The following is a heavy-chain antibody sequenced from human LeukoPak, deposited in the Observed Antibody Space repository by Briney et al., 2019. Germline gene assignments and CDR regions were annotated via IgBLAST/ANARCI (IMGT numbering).Heavy chain of an antibody. V-gene: IGHV3-74*01. D-gene: IGHD1-26*01. CDR3: ARGGSPPEALGDTFDV. CDR1: GFTFSSYW. J-gene: IGHJ3*01. Sequence: GGSLRLSCAASGFTFSSYWMHWVRQAPGKGPVWVSRVKSDGSSTNYADSVKGRFTVSRDNAKYTLILQMNSLRAEDTAVYYCARGGSPPEALGDTFDVWGHGTLVTVSS. CDR2: VKSDGSST.